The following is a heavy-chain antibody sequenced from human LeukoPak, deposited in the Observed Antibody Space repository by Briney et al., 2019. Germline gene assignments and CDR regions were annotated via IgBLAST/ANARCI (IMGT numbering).Heavy chain of an antibody. J-gene: IGHJ4*02. CDR2: ISDSGGRT. D-gene: IGHD6-13*01. Sequence: GGSLRLSCAVSGITLSNYGMSWVRQAPGKGLEWVAGISDSGGRTNYADSVKGRFTISRDNSKNTLYLQMNSLRAEDTAVYYCAKRAYSSSWFADYFDYWGRGTLVTVSS. V-gene: IGHV3-23*01. CDR1: GITLSNYG. CDR3: AKRAYSSSWFADYFDY.